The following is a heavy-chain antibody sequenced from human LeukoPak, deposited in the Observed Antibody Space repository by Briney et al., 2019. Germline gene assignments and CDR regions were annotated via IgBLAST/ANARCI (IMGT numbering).Heavy chain of an antibody. CDR2: IYYSGST. Sequence: PSETLSLTCTVSGGSISSSSYYWGWLRQPPGKGLEWIGSIYYSGSTYYNPSLKSRVTISVDTSKNQFSLKLSSVTAADTAVYYCARQATAMVTDDYWGQGTLVTVSS. V-gene: IGHV4-39*01. D-gene: IGHD5-18*01. CDR1: GGSISSSSYY. CDR3: ARQATAMVTDDY. J-gene: IGHJ4*02.